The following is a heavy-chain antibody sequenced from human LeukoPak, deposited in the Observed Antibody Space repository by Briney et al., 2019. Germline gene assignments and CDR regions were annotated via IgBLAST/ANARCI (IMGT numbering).Heavy chain of an antibody. J-gene: IGHJ4*02. Sequence: SETLSLTCAVYGGSFSGYYWSWSRQPPGRGLEWIGEINHSGSTNYNPSLKSRVTISVDTSKNQFSLKLSSVTAADTAVYYCARGLMVRGIGYYFDYWAREPGSPSPQ. D-gene: IGHD3-10*01. V-gene: IGHV4-34*01. CDR3: ARGLMVRGIGYYFDY. CDR1: GGSFSGYY. CDR2: INHSGST.